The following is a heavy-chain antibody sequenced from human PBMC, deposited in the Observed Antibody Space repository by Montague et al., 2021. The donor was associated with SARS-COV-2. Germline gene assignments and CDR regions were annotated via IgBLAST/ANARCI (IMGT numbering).Heavy chain of an antibody. V-gene: IGHV4-59*08. J-gene: IGHJ4*02. Sequence: SETLSLTCTVSGGSISSYYWSWIRQPPGKGLEWIGYIYYSGSTNYNPSLKSRVTISVDTSKNQFSLKLSSVTAADTAVYSCARQSGRLWGIAVAGAFDYWGQGTLVTVSS. CDR2: IYYSGST. CDR3: ARQSGRLWGIAVAGAFDY. CDR1: GGSISSYY. D-gene: IGHD6-19*01.